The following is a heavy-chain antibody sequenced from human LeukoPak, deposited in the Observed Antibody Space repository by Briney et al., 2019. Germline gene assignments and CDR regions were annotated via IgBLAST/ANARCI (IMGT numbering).Heavy chain of an antibody. CDR1: DDSISDYY. J-gene: IGHJ4*02. V-gene: IGHV4-59*01. CDR3: TRGAGWLIDY. CDR2: FHNSGTS. D-gene: IGHD3-16*01. Sequence: PSETLSLTCTVSDDSISDYYRGWIRQPPGKGLEWIGYFHNSGTSTYNPSLKSRVTISADTSKNQFSLKLNSLTTADTAVYYCTRGAGWLIDYWGQGILVSVSS.